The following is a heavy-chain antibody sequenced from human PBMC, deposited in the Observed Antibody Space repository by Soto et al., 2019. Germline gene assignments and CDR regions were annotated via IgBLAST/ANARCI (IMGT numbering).Heavy chain of an antibody. CDR1: GYTLTELS. D-gene: IGHD6-19*01. J-gene: IGHJ3*02. CDR3: ATLAVARIAFDI. Sequence: AASVKVSCKVSGYTLTELSMHWVRQAPGKGLEWMGGFDPGDGEAIYAQKFQGRVTMTEDTSTDTAYMELSSLRSEDTAVYYCATLAVARIAFDIWGQGTMVTVSS. V-gene: IGHV1-24*01. CDR2: FDPGDGEA.